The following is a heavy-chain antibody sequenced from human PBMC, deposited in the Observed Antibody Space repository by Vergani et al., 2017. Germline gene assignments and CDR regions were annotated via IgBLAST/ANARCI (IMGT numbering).Heavy chain of an antibody. CDR3: ARDSDGSGSYYYYMDV. J-gene: IGHJ6*03. V-gene: IGHV3-30-3*01. CDR1: GFTFSSYA. Sequence: QVQLVESGGGVVQPVRSLRLSCAASGFTFSSYAMHWVRQAPGKGLEWVAVISYDGSNKYYADSVKGRFTISRDNSKNTLYLQMNSLRAEDTAVYYCARDSDGSGSYYYYMDVWGKGTTVTVSS. D-gene: IGHD3-10*01. CDR2: ISYDGSNK.